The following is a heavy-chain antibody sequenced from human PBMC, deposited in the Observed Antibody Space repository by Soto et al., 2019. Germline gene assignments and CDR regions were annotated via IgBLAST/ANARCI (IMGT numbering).Heavy chain of an antibody. D-gene: IGHD3-10*01. V-gene: IGHV4-34*01. J-gene: IGHJ5*02. CDR1: GGSFSGYY. CDR3: ARQSYYYGSLNWFDP. CDR2: INHSGST. Sequence: SETLSLTCAVYGGSFSGYYWSWIRQPPGKGLEWIGEINHSGSTNYNPSLKSRVTMSVDTSKNQFSLKLSSVTAADTAVYYCARQSYYYGSLNWFDPWGQGILVTVSS.